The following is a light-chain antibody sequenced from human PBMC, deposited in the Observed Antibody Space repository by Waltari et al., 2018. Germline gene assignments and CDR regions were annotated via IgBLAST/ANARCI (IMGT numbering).Light chain of an antibody. J-gene: IGKJ1*01. CDR3: QQTYSTGT. Sequence: DIQMTQSPSSLSASVGDRVTITCRASQSVTNYLHWFQQRPGKAPKMLISTASNLESGVQSRFSGSGSGTDFNFTISGLQPDDFATYYCQQTYSTGTFGQGTKVEVK. CDR1: QSVTNY. V-gene: IGKV1-39*01. CDR2: TAS.